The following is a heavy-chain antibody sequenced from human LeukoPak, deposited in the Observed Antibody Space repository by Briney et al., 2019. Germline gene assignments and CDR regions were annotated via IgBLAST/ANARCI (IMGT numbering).Heavy chain of an antibody. D-gene: IGHD2-15*01. Sequence: SGTLSLTCTVSGGSISNSGGFYWSGIRQHPGDGLEWIGFIAYRGSTYYNPSLKSRVSMSVDTSRSQFSLRLTSVTDEDTAVYYCARISQSSGGFYYWGQGNLVSVSS. CDR1: GGSISNSGGFY. CDR2: IAYRGST. J-gene: IGHJ4*02. CDR3: ARISQSSGGFYY. V-gene: IGHV4-31*02.